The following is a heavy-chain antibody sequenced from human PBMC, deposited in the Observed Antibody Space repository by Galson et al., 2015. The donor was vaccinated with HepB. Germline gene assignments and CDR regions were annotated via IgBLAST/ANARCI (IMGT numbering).Heavy chain of an antibody. CDR1: GFTFSSYS. D-gene: IGHD3-10*01. Sequence: SLRLSCAASGFTFSSYSMNWVRQAPGKGLEWASYISSGSSTIYYADSVKGRFTVSRDNAKNSLYLQMNSLRAEDTAVYYCARALGAMVRIDYWGQGTLVTVSS. J-gene: IGHJ4*02. CDR2: ISSGSSTI. CDR3: ARALGAMVRIDY. V-gene: IGHV3-48*04.